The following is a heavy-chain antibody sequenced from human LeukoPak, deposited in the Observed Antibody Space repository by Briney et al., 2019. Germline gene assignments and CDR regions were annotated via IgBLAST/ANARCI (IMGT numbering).Heavy chain of an antibody. D-gene: IGHD5-12*01. CDR2: FYSDGST. CDR1: GASVSSNH. CDR3: ARSLSGLDSGDR. V-gene: IGHV4-59*02. J-gene: IGHJ5*02. Sequence: SETLSLTCTVFGASVSSNHWSWIRQPPGKGLEGIGTFYSDGSTNYNPSLKSRLTISVDTSKNQFSLKLSSVTAADTAVYYCARSLSGLDSGDRWGQGTLVTVSS.